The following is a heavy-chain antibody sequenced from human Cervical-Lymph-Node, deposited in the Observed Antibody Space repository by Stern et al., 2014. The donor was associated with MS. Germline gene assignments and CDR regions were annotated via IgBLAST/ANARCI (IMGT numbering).Heavy chain of an antibody. CDR1: GFTFNTYS. J-gene: IGHJ4*02. CDR3: ARDKDFAFDY. Sequence: EDQLVASGGGLVQTGGSLSLSCAASGFTFNTYSMNWVRQAPGKGLEWIAYIGGASRTIRYADSVRGRFTTSRDNAENSLSLQMYSLRDEDTAVYYCARDKDFAFDYWGQGTLVTVSS. V-gene: IGHV3-48*02. CDR2: IGGASRTI.